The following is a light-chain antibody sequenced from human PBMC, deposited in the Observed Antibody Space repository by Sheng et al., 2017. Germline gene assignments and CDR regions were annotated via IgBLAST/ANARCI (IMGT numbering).Light chain of an antibody. CDR2: QDR. CDR1: KLGDKY. J-gene: IGLJ2*01. CDR3: QAWDSSTAV. Sequence: SYELTQPPSVSVSPGQTASITCSGDKLGDKYAFWYQQRPGQSPVLVIYQDRKRPSGIPERFSGSNSGNTATLTISGTQAMDEADYYCQAWDSSTAVFGGGTKLTVL. V-gene: IGLV3-1*01.